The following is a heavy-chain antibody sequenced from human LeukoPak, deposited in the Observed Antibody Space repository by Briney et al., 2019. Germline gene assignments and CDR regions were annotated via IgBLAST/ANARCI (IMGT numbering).Heavy chain of an antibody. V-gene: IGHV4-59*01. CDR2: IYYSGST. Sequence: PSETLSLTCAVYGGSFSGYYWSWIRQPPGKGLEWIGYIYYSGSTNYNPSLKSRVTISVDTSKNQFSLKLSSVTAADTAVYYCARDMMVAFDIWGQGTMVTVSS. CDR3: ARDMMVAFDI. D-gene: IGHD3-16*01. CDR1: GGSFSGYY. J-gene: IGHJ3*02.